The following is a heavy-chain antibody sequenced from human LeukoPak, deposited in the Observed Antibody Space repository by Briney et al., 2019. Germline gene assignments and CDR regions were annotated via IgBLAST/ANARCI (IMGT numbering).Heavy chain of an antibody. J-gene: IGHJ5*02. CDR1: GGPFTDYS. Sequence: SVKVSCKASGGPFTDYSVSWVRQAPGQGLEWMGRIIPLLDQTNYEQKFQGRVTFSADKSTTTTYMERSGLKSDDTAVYYCVRSGYDYDWFDPWGQGTLVAVPS. D-gene: IGHD5-12*01. CDR2: IIPLLDQT. V-gene: IGHV1-69*02. CDR3: VRSGYDYDWFDP.